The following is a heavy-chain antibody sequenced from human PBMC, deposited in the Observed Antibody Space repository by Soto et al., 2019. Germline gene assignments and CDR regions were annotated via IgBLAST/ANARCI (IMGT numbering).Heavy chain of an antibody. D-gene: IGHD6-13*01. CDR1: GFTFSGYG. CDR2: IWYDGSNK. V-gene: IGHV3-33*01. Sequence: LRLSCAASGFTFSGYGMHWVRQAPGKGLEWVAVIWYDGSNKYYADSVKGRFTISRDNSKNTLYLQMNSLRAEDTAVYYCARDVFGGSSSSDYWGQGTLVTVSS. J-gene: IGHJ4*02. CDR3: ARDVFGGSSSSDY.